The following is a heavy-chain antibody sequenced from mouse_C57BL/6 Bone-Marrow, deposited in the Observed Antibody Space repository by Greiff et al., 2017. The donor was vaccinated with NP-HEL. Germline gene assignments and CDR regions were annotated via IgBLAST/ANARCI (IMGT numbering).Heavy chain of an antibody. Sequence: EVQLKQSGPELVKPGASVKISCKASGYSFTGYYMNWVKQSPEKSLEWIGEINPSTGGTTYNQKFKAKATLTVDKSSSTAYMQLKSLTSEDSAVYYCAKYDYDEFAYWGQGTLVTVSA. CDR2: INPSTGGT. J-gene: IGHJ3*01. CDR1: GYSFTGYY. CDR3: AKYDYDEFAY. V-gene: IGHV1-42*01. D-gene: IGHD2-4*01.